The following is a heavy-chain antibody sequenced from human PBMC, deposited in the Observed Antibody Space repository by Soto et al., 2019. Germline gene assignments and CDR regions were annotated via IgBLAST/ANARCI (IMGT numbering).Heavy chain of an antibody. D-gene: IGHD1-26*01. V-gene: IGHV4-31*03. J-gene: IGHJ6*02. CDR3: ARDRENYYYGMDV. Sequence: SETLSLTCTVSGGSISSSSYYWGWIRQPPGKGLEWIGYIYYSGSTYYNPSLKSRVTISVDTSKNQFSLKLSSVTAADTAVYYCARDRENYYYGMDVWGQGTTVTVSS. CDR1: GGSISSSSYY. CDR2: IYYSGST.